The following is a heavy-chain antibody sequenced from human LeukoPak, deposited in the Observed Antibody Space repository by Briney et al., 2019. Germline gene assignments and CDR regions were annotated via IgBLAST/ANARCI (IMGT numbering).Heavy chain of an antibody. D-gene: IGHD1-26*01. J-gene: IGHJ5*02. CDR1: GYSISSGYY. CDR2: IYTSGST. CDR3: ARDREDWFDP. V-gene: IGHV4-4*07. Sequence: SETLSLTCAVSGYSISSGYYWGWIRQPAGKGLEWIGRIYTSGSTNYNPSLKSRVTMSVDTSKNQFSLKLSSVTAADTAVYYCARDREDWFDPWGQGTLVTASS.